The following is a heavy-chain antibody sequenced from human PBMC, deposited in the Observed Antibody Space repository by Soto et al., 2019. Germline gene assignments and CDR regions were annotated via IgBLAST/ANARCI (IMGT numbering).Heavy chain of an antibody. D-gene: IGHD2-2*01. CDR2: ISSSGSII. V-gene: IGHV3-11*01. CDR1: GFTFSNYY. Sequence: GGSLRLSCAASGFTFSNYYMSWIRQAPGKGVEWVSYISSSGSIIYYADSVRGRFTISRDNAKNSLYLQMNSLRAEDTAVYYCAITRGYCSSSTCYEYFQDWGQGTLVTVSS. CDR3: AITRGYCSSSTCYEYFQD. J-gene: IGHJ1*01.